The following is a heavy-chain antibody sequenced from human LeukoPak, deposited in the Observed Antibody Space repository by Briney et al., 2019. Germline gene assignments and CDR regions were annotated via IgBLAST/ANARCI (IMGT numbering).Heavy chain of an antibody. Sequence: SETVSLTCAVYGGSFSGYYWSWIRQPPGKGLEWIGEINHSGSTNYNPSLKSRVTISVDTSKNQFSLKLSSVTAADTAVYYCARGRKTVATVKYRAFYYWGQGTLVTVSS. CDR3: ARGRKTVATVKYRAFYY. CDR2: INHSGST. V-gene: IGHV4-34*01. J-gene: IGHJ4*02. CDR1: GGSFSGYY. D-gene: IGHD4-17*01.